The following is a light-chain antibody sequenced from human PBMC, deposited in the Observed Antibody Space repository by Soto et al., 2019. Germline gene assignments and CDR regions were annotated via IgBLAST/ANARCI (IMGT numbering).Light chain of an antibody. V-gene: IGLV1-44*01. J-gene: IGLJ3*02. Sequence: QSVLTQPPSMSGTPGQTVTISCSGSSSNIGRNTVNWYQQLPGTAPKLLIYSNNHRPSGVPYRFSASKSGTSASLAISGLQSEDEADYHCAAWDDTLNGPVFGGGTKLTVL. CDR2: SNN. CDR1: SSNIGRNT. CDR3: AAWDDTLNGPV.